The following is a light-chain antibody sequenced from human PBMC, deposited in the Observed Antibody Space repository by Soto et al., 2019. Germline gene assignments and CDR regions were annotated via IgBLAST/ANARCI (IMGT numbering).Light chain of an antibody. CDR3: AAWADSLKGWV. J-gene: IGLJ3*02. CDR2: NN. CDR1: SSNIGSST. V-gene: IGLV1-44*01. Sequence: QSVLTQPPSASGTPGQRVTISCSGSSSNIGSSTVNWYLQFPGTAPKLLLFNNRRPSGVPDRFSGSKSGTSASLAISGLQSEDEADYYCAAWADSLKGWVFGGGTKLTVL.